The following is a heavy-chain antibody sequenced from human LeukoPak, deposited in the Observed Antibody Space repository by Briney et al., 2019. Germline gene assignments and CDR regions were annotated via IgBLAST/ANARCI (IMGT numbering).Heavy chain of an antibody. CDR1: GYTFTSYD. Sequence: ASVKVSCKASGYTFTSYDINWVRQATGQGLEWMGWMNPNSGNTGYAQKFQGRVTMTRNTSISTAYMELSSLRSEDTAVYYCARGYGSGSYYPLGYYYYGMDVWAQGTTVTVSS. CDR3: ARGYGSGSYYPLGYYYYGMDV. D-gene: IGHD3-10*01. J-gene: IGHJ6*02. V-gene: IGHV1-8*01. CDR2: MNPNSGNT.